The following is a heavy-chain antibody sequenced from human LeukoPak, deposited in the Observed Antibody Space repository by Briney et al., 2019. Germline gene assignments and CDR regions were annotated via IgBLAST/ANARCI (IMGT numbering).Heavy chain of an antibody. Sequence: SGGSLRLSCAASGFTFSDYYMSWIRQAPGKGLEWVSYISSSGSTIYYADSVKGRFTIARDNAKNSLYLQMNSLRAEDTAVYYCAREIAAAGTYYYYYYMDVWGKGTTVTVSS. V-gene: IGHV3-11*04. D-gene: IGHD6-13*01. CDR3: AREIAAAGTYYYYYYMDV. CDR2: ISSSGSTI. CDR1: GFTFSDYY. J-gene: IGHJ6*03.